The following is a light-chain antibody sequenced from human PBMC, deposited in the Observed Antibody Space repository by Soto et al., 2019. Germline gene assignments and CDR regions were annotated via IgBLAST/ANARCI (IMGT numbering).Light chain of an antibody. CDR2: WAS. Sequence: DIVMTQSPDSLAVSLGERATINCKSSQSVLYSTNNKNYLAWYQQKPGQPPQLLIYWASTRESGVPDRFSGSGSGTDFTLTISSLQAEDVAVYFCQQYYSNPFTFGGGTNVEIK. CDR1: QSVLYSTNNKNY. J-gene: IGKJ4*01. V-gene: IGKV4-1*01. CDR3: QQYYSNPFT.